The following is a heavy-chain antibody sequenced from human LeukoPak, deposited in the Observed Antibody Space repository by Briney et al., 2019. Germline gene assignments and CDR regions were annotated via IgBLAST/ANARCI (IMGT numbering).Heavy chain of an antibody. CDR2: IWYDGSNK. V-gene: IGHV3-33*06. CDR1: GFTFSSYG. D-gene: IGHD2-15*01. CDR3: AKQLGYCSDGSCYFPY. Sequence: GGSLRLSCAASGFTFSSYGMHWVRQAPGKGLEWVAIIWYDGSNKYYADSVKGRFTISRDNSKSALCLQMNSLRAEDTAVYYCAKQLGYCSDGSCYFPYWGQGTLVTVSS. J-gene: IGHJ4*02.